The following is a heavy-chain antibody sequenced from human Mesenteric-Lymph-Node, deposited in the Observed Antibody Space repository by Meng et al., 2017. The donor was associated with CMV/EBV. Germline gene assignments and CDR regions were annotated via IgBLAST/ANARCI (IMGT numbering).Heavy chain of an antibody. CDR3: AKEDCSSTSCHTDNYYYGMDV. V-gene: IGHV3-30*02. D-gene: IGHD2-2*02. Sequence: GESLKTSCAASGFTFSSYVMHWVRQAPGKGLEWVAFIRYDVSNKYYADSVKGRFTISRENSKNTLYLKMNSLRAEDTAVYYCAKEDCSSTSCHTDNYYYGMDVWGQGTTVTVSS. J-gene: IGHJ6*02. CDR2: IRYDVSNK. CDR1: GFTFSSYV.